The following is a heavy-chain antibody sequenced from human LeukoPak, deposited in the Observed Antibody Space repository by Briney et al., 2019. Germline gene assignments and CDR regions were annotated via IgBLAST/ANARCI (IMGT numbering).Heavy chain of an antibody. CDR2: ISSSNNI. CDR3: GRGNGDYGGVDY. V-gene: IGHV3-48*01. J-gene: IGHJ4*02. CDR1: GFRFSDYS. Sequence: GGSLRLSCAASGFRFSDYSMNWVRQALGKGLEWVSYISSSNNIYYAGSVKGRFTISRDNAKNSLWLQMNSLRAEDTAVYHCGRGNGDYGGVDYWGQGTLVTVSS. D-gene: IGHD4-17*01.